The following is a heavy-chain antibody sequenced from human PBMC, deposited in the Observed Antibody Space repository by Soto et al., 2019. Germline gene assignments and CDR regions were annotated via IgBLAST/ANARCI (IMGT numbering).Heavy chain of an antibody. CDR1: GGSISGHF. Sequence: QVQLQESGPGLVKPSETLSLSCNVSGGSISGHFWSWIRRPLGKGLEWIGYSHPTVRALYNPSLKRRVTMSLAMPKNLFSLKLTSVTAADSGVYYCTRGLSTSYERLNGFDVWGHGNMVTVSS. D-gene: IGHD3-16*01. CDR2: SHPTVRA. CDR3: TRGLSTSYERLNGFDV. J-gene: IGHJ3*01. V-gene: IGHV4-59*11.